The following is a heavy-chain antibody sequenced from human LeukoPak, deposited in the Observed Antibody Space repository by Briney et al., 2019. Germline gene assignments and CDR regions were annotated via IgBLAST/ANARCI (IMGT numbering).Heavy chain of an antibody. J-gene: IGHJ4*02. Sequence: GGSLRLSCAASGFSFTDYYMSWIRQAPGKGLEWVSYISSSGSAIYYADSVRGRFTSSRDNARNSMFLQMDGLRAEDTAMYYCATDIVATSGDYWGQGTLVTVSS. CDR3: ATDIVATSGDY. CDR1: GFSFTDYY. CDR2: ISSSGSAI. V-gene: IGHV3-11*01. D-gene: IGHD5-12*01.